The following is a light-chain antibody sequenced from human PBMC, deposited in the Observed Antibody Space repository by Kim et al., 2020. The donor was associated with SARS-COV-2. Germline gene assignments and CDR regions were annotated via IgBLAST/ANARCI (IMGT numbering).Light chain of an antibody. CDR2: DVS. CDR3: HQRSNWPPIT. Sequence: SPGERATLSCRASQGVGNYLGWYQQRPGQAPRLLIYDVSNRATGVPDRFTGSGSETDFTLTISDLEPEDFAVYYCHQRSNWPPITFGQGTRLEIK. V-gene: IGKV3-11*01. CDR1: QGVGNY. J-gene: IGKJ5*01.